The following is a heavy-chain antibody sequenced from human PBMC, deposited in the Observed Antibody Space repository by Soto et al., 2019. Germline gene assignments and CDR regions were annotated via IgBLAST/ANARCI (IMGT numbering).Heavy chain of an antibody. D-gene: IGHD6-13*01. CDR1: GGSVSSGSYY. Sequence: SETLSLTCTVSGGSVSSGSYYWSWIRQPPGKGLEWIGYIYYSGSTNYNPSLKSRVTISVDTSKNQFSLKLSSVTAADTAVYYCAREAHRLIAAAVYFDYWGQGTLVTVSS. CDR2: IYYSGST. V-gene: IGHV4-61*01. J-gene: IGHJ4*02. CDR3: AREAHRLIAAAVYFDY.